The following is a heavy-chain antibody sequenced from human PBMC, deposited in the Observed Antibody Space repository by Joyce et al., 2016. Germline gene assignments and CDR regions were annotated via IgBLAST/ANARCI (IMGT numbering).Heavy chain of an antibody. Sequence: QVQLVESGGGVVQPGRSLRLSCAASGLTLSNYGVHGVRQAPGKGREWVAFISYDGIYKYYADAVKGRFTISRDNSKNTVFLEMNSLRAEDTAVYYCAKILTATYSSGWFLDYWGQGTLVTVSS. D-gene: IGHD6-25*01. CDR2: ISYDGIYK. CDR3: AKILTATYSSGWFLDY. J-gene: IGHJ4*02. CDR1: GLTLSNYG. V-gene: IGHV3-30*18.